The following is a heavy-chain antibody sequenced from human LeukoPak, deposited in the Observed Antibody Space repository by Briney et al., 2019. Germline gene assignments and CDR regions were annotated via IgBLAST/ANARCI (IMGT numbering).Heavy chain of an antibody. Sequence: GSLRLSCAASGFTFSSYAMSWVRQAPGKGLEWVSAISGSGGSTYYADSVKGRFTISRDNSKNTLYLQMSSLRAEGTAVYYCAKDRGYSYGDLNWFDPWGQGTLVTVSS. V-gene: IGHV3-23*01. J-gene: IGHJ5*02. CDR1: GFTFSSYA. D-gene: IGHD5-18*01. CDR3: AKDRGYSYGDLNWFDP. CDR2: ISGSGGST.